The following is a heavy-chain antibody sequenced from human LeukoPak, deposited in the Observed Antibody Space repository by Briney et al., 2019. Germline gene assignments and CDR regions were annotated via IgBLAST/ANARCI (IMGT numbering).Heavy chain of an antibody. CDR1: RYTFTGYY. V-gene: IGHV1-2*02. Sequence: ASVKVSCKASRYTFTGYYMHWVRQAPGQGLEWMGWINPNTGGTNYAQKFQGRVTMTRDTSINTAYMELSRLTSDDTAVYYCARDRRGYNYGQFDYWSQGTLVTVSS. CDR2: INPNTGGT. CDR3: ARDRRGYNYGQFDY. J-gene: IGHJ4*02. D-gene: IGHD5-18*01.